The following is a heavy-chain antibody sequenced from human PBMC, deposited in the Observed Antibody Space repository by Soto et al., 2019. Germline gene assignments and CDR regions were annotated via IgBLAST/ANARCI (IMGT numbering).Heavy chain of an antibody. CDR1: VGSFSGYY. CDR2: INHSGSA. J-gene: IGHJ5*02. CDR3: ARGLRGQELVVPAAIGVWFDP. D-gene: IGHD2-2*01. V-gene: IGHV4-34*01. Sequence: PSETLSFTCAVYVGSFSGYYWSLIRQPPGKGLEWIWEINHSGSANHNPSLKSRVTISVDTSKNQFSLKLRSVTAADTAVYYCARGLRGQELVVPAAIGVWFDPWGQGNLVTVS.